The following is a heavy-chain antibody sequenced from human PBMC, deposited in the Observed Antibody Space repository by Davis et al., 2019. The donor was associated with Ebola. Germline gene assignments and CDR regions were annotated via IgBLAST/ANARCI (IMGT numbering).Heavy chain of an antibody. D-gene: IGHD1-14*01. CDR2: ISGSGGST. CDR3: AKDGSNRRYYYYGMDV. CDR1: GFTFSSYA. J-gene: IGHJ6*02. V-gene: IGHV3-23*01. Sequence: PGGSLRPSCAASGFTFSSYAMSWVRQAPGKGLEWVSAISGSGGSTYYADSVKGRFTISRDNSKNTLYLQMNSLRAEDTAVYYCAKDGSNRRYYYYGMDVWGQGATVTVSS.